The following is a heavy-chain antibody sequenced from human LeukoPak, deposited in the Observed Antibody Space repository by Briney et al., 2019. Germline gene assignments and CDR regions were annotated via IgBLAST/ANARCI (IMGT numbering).Heavy chain of an antibody. J-gene: IGHJ4*02. D-gene: IGHD3-3*01. CDR1: GFTFSSYA. Sequence: GGSLRLSCAASGFTFSSYAMNWVRQAPGKGLEWVSGISGSGGSTYYADSVKGRFTISRDNSKNTLYLQMNSLRAEDAAIYYCAKDRIWSGYSKYYFDCWGQGTLVTVSS. CDR3: AKDRIWSGYSKYYFDC. V-gene: IGHV3-23*01. CDR2: ISGSGGST.